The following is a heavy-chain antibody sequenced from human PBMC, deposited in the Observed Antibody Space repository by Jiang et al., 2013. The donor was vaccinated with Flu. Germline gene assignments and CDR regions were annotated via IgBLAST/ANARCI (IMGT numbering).Heavy chain of an antibody. CDR2: IYTSGST. D-gene: IGHD5-18*01. CDR1: GGSISSYY. Sequence: LLKPSETLSLTCTVSGGSISSYYWSWIRQPAGKGLEWIGRIYTSGSTNYNPSLKSRVAMSIDTSKNHFSLKLTSVTAADTAVYYCARDGYSAYSSRFDPWGQGTLVTVSS. V-gene: IGHV4-4*07. CDR3: ARDGYSAYSSRFDP. J-gene: IGHJ5*02.